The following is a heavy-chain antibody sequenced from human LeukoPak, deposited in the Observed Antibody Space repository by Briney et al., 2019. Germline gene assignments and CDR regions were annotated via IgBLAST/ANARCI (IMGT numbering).Heavy chain of an antibody. Sequence: GGSLRLSCAASKSTFSNYVMSWVRQAPGKGLEWVSSISGSGGSTHYAGSVKGRFTISRDNSKNTLFLQMNSLRDEDTAVYYCAKGSRIVGTTDVFDIWGQGTIVTVSS. CDR2: ISGSGGST. V-gene: IGHV3-23*01. CDR1: KSTFSNYV. J-gene: IGHJ3*02. CDR3: AKGSRIVGTTDVFDI. D-gene: IGHD1-26*01.